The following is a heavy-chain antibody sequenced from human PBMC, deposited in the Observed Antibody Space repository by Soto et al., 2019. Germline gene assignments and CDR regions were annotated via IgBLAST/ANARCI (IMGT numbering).Heavy chain of an antibody. CDR2: IKQDGSEK. D-gene: IGHD3-10*01. Sequence: EVQLVESGGGLVQPGGSLRLSCAASGFTFSTYWMSWVRQAPGKGQEWVANIKQDGSEKYYVDSVKGRFTISRDNGKNSLYLQMNTLRAEDTAVYYCASHYYGSGSYLYYGMDVWGQGTTVTVSS. CDR1: GFTFSTYW. J-gene: IGHJ6*02. V-gene: IGHV3-7*05. CDR3: ASHYYGSGSYLYYGMDV.